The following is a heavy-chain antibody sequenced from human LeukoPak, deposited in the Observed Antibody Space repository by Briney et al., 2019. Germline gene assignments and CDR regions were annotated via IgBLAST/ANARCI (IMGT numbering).Heavy chain of an antibody. CDR3: VKDMVQGVITPFFDY. V-gene: IGHV3-64D*09. J-gene: IGHJ4*02. D-gene: IGHD3-10*01. CDR1: GFTFSSYA. CDR2: ISSNGGST. Sequence: GGSLRLSCSASGFTFSSYAMHWVRQAPGKGLEYVSAISSNGGSTYYADSVKGRFTISRDNSKNTLYLQTSSLRAEDTAVYFCVKDMVQGVITPFFDYWGQGTLVTVSS.